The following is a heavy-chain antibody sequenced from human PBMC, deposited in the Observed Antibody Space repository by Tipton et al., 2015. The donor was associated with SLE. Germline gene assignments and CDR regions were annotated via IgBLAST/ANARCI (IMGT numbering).Heavy chain of an antibody. CDR3: ARSTPHHGYVDL. D-gene: IGHD2-15*01. J-gene: IGHJ2*01. CDR1: GVSISSTNSY. Sequence: TLSLTCTVSGVSISSTNSYWDWLRQPPGRGLEWIGTNYYAGSTYYSPSLKSRVTITLDTSKNHLSLKLSSVTAADTAVYFCARSTPHHGYVDLWGRGTLVTVSS. CDR2: NYYAGST. V-gene: IGHV4-39*07.